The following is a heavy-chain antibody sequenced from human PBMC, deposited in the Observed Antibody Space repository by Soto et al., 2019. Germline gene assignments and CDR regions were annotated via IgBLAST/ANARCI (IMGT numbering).Heavy chain of an antibody. CDR3: ARGWGYDSNDYYYAY. Sequence: QVQLVQSGAEVRKPGSSVKVSCKASGGTFSRHAISWVRQAPGQGLEWMGGIIPIFGTANHAQKFRGRVTIIADDSTSTVYMELSSLRSEDTAMYYCARGWGYDSNDYYYAYWGQGTLVIVSS. D-gene: IGHD3-22*01. V-gene: IGHV1-69*01. CDR1: GGTFSRHA. J-gene: IGHJ4*02. CDR2: IIPIFGTA.